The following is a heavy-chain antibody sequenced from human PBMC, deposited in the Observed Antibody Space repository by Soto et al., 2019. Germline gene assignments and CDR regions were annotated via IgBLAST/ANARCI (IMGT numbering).Heavy chain of an antibody. Sequence: QVQLQESGPGLVKPSQTLSLTCSVSGDSISRYGFYWSWIRQRPGKGLEWIGYISYSGNPYFNPYIRIRATISIDTSKNQFSLRLSSVTAADTAVYYCATRGITLYHFDSWGQGTLVNVSS. CDR3: ATRGITLYHFDS. J-gene: IGHJ4*02. CDR2: ISYSGNP. V-gene: IGHV4-31*03. CDR1: GDSISRYGFY. D-gene: IGHD3-10*01.